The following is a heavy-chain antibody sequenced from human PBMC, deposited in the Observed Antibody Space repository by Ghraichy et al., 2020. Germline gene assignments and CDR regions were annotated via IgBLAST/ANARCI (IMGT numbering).Heavy chain of an antibody. D-gene: IGHD4-23*01. V-gene: IGHV3-48*02. CDR3: ARGSTVVRFYYYDGMDV. CDR1: GFTFNGYS. J-gene: IGHJ6*02. Sequence: GESLNISCVGSGFTFNGYSMNWVRQSPGKGLEWVSYITGSSRTKSYADSGKGRVTISRDNARNSVFLQMNSLRDEDTAVYYCARGSTVVRFYYYDGMDVWGQGTTVTVSS. CDR2: ITGSSRTK.